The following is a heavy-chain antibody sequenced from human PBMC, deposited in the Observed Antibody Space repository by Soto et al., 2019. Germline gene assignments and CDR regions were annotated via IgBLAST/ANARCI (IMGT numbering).Heavy chain of an antibody. CDR1: GFTFSSYA. D-gene: IGHD3-22*01. Sequence: GGSLRLSCTASGFTFSSYAMSWVRQAPGKGLEWVSGISGSGGTTYYADSVKGRFTISRDNSKNTLYLQMNSLRAEDTAVYYCTTDGFYYDSSGYYIVGGFDYWGQGTLVTVSS. CDR3: TTDGFYYDSSGYYIVGGFDY. J-gene: IGHJ4*02. V-gene: IGHV3-23*01. CDR2: ISGSGGTT.